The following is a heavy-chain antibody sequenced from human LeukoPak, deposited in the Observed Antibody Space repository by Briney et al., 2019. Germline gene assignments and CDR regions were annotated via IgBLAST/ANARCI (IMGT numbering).Heavy chain of an antibody. CDR1: GGTFSSYA. J-gene: IGHJ6*04. V-gene: IGHV1-69*13. CDR3: ARARSFALGGYYYGMDV. Sequence: GASVKVSCEASGGTFSSYAISWVRQAPGQGLEWMGGIIPIFGTANYAQKFQGRVTITADESTSTAYMELSSLRPEDTAVYYCARARSFALGGYYYGMDVWGKGTTVTVSS. CDR2: IIPIFGTA. D-gene: IGHD3-16*01.